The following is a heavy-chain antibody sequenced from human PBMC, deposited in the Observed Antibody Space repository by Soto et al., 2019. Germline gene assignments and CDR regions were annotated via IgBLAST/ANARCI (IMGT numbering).Heavy chain of an antibody. V-gene: IGHV3-30*18. D-gene: IGHD1-1*01. CDR1: GFTFSNYG. Sequence: QVQLVESEGGVVQPGRSLRLSCAASGFTFSNYGMHWVRQAPGKGLEWVTVISYDGNVAYYADSVKGRFTSSRDNSKNTLYLQMNCLRTEDTAVYYCAKEGLITNWYFDYWGQGTLVTVSS. J-gene: IGHJ4*02. CDR2: ISYDGNVA. CDR3: AKEGLITNWYFDY.